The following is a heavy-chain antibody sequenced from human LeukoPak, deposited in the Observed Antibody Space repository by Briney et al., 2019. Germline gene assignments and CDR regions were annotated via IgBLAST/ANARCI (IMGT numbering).Heavy chain of an antibody. D-gene: IGHD3-10*01. CDR1: GGSLSGYY. Sequence: WETLSLTCAAYGGSLSGYYWSWIRQPPGKGLEWIGEINHSGSTNYNPYLKSRVTISLDTSKNQFSLKLSSVTAADTAVYYCARVYGSGSYGPDYWGQGTLVTVSS. V-gene: IGHV4-34*01. CDR2: INHSGST. J-gene: IGHJ4*02. CDR3: ARVYGSGSYGPDY.